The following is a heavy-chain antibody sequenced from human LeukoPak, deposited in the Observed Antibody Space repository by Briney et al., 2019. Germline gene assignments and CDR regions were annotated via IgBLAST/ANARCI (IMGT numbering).Heavy chain of an antibody. CDR3: ARGIQLWLIDY. Sequence: ASVKVSCKASGGTFSSYAISWVRQAPGQGLEWMGGIIPIFGTANYAQKFQDRVTITADESTSTAYMELSSLRSEDTAVYYCARGIQLWLIDYWGQGTLVTVSS. J-gene: IGHJ4*02. CDR1: GGTFSSYA. V-gene: IGHV1-69*01. D-gene: IGHD5-18*01. CDR2: IIPIFGTA.